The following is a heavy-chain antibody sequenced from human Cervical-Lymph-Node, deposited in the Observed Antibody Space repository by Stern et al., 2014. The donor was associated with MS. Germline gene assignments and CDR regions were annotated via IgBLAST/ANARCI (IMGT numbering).Heavy chain of an antibody. CDR3: ARDEYDSSGYFYY. V-gene: IGHV3-33*01. Sequence: QVQLVESGGGVVQPGGSLRLSCEASGFIFNTYGMHWVRQAPGKGLEWVGRIWHDGSNKNYADSVKGRFTLSRGTYENLMYVHTASLRADVTAVYYCARDEYDSSGYFYYWGQGTLVTVSS. J-gene: IGHJ4*02. CDR1: GFIFNTYG. CDR2: IWHDGSNK. D-gene: IGHD3-22*01.